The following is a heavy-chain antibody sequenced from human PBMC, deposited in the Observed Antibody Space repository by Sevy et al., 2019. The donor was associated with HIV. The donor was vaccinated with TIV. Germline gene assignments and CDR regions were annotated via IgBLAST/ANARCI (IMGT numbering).Heavy chain of an antibody. CDR3: ARELKHSYSGTYDGWFDP. Sequence: SETLSLTCTASGGSIYSYYWNWIRQPAGKRLEWIGRVYTTGTTNYNPSLRSRVTMSVDTSKNQFSLKLSSVAAADTAVYYCARELKHSYSGTYDGWFDPWGQGTLVTVSS. CDR1: GGSIYSYY. V-gene: IGHV4-4*07. J-gene: IGHJ5*02. CDR2: VYTTGTT. D-gene: IGHD1-26*01.